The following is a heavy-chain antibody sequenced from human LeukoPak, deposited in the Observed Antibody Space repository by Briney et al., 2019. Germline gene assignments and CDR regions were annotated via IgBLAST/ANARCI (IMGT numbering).Heavy chain of an antibody. CDR3: ARGSSSWYDAFDI. V-gene: IGHV3-11*01. Sequence: GGSLRLSCAASGSTFSDYYMSWIRQAPGKGLEGVSYISSSGSTIYYADSVKGRFTISRDNAKNSLYLQMNSLRAEDTAVYYCARGSSSWYDAFDIWGQGTMVTVSS. D-gene: IGHD6-13*01. CDR1: GSTFSDYY. J-gene: IGHJ3*02. CDR2: ISSSGSTI.